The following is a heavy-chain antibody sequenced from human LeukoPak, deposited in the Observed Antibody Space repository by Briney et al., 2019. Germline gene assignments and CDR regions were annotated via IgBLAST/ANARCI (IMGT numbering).Heavy chain of an antibody. CDR1: AYTFTDYY. CDR3: ARGPGIAAANPDY. J-gene: IGHJ4*02. D-gene: IGHD6-13*01. Sequence: SVKVSCKASAYTFTDYYVHWVRQAPGQGLEWMGGIIPIFGTANYAQKFQGRVTITADESTSTAYMELSSLRSEDTAVYYCARGPGIAAANPDYWGQGTLVTVSS. CDR2: IIPIFGTA. V-gene: IGHV1-69*13.